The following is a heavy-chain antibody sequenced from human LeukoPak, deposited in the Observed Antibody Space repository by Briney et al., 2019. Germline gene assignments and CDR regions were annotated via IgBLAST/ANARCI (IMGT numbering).Heavy chain of an antibody. V-gene: IGHV3-30*18. J-gene: IGHJ5*02. CDR1: GFTFSSYG. CDR3: AKDHGSGSYHDPNWFDP. Sequence: PGGSLRLSCAASGFTFSSYGMHWVRQAPGKGLDWVTVISYDGSYKYYAESVKGRFTISRDNSKKTLYLQMNSLGAEDTAVYYCAKDHGSGSYHDPNWFDPWGQGTLVTVSS. CDR2: ISYDGSYK. D-gene: IGHD3-10*01.